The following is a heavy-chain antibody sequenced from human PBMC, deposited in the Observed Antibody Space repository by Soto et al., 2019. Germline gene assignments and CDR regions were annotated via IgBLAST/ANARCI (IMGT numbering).Heavy chain of an antibody. CDR3: ARAPPRNADYYDSSGYY. CDR1: GYTFTGYY. Sequence: ASVKVSCKASGYTFTGYYMHWVRQAPGQGREWMGWINPNSGGTNYAQKFQGRVTMTRDTSISTAYVELSGLRSDDTAVYYCARAPPRNADYYDSSGYYWGQGTLVTVSS. CDR2: INPNSGGT. V-gene: IGHV1-2*02. J-gene: IGHJ4*02. D-gene: IGHD3-22*01.